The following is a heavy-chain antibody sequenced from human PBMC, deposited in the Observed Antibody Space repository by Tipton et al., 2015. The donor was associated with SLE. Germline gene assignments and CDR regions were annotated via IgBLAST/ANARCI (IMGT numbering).Heavy chain of an antibody. J-gene: IGHJ6*03. CDR3: ARGYSSGIYYMDV. D-gene: IGHD6-19*01. CDR1: GFTFSSYA. V-gene: IGHV3-53*01. CDR2: IYSGGST. Sequence: SLRLSCAASGFTFSSYAMSWVRQAPGKGLEWVSVIYSGGSTYYADSVKGRFTISRDNSKNTLYLQMNSLRAEDTAVYYCARGYSSGIYYMDVWGKGTTVTVSS.